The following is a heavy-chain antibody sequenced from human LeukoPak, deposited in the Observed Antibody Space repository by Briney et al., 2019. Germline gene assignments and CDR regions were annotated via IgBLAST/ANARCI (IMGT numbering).Heavy chain of an antibody. V-gene: IGHV3-23*01. CDR1: QFIFSTYA. Sequence: GGSLRLSCAASQFIFSTYAMSWVRQAPGKGLEWVSGISDNGGTAYYADSVEGRFTISRDNSKNTLYLQMNSLRVEDTAVYYCAKRGPVTGTKYFDYWGQGTLVTVSS. CDR2: ISDNGGTA. D-gene: IGHD6-19*01. J-gene: IGHJ4*02. CDR3: AKRGPVTGTKYFDY.